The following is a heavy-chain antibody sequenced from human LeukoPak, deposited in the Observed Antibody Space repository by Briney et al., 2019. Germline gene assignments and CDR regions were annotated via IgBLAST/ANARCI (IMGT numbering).Heavy chain of an antibody. CDR2: AFSDGRT. V-gene: IGHV3-53*01. CDR1: GITVSTNY. J-gene: IGHJ4*02. Sequence: GGSLRLSCAASGITVSTNYMSWVRQAPGKGLEWVSFAFSDGRTFYADSVKGRFTISRDSSKNTVFLQMNSLRAEDTAVYYCARGDFDYWGQGTLVTVSS. CDR3: ARGDFDY.